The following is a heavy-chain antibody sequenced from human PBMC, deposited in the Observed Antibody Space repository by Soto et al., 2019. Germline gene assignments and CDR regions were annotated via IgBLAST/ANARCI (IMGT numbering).Heavy chain of an antibody. CDR1: GGSISGSTYY. D-gene: IGHD2-8*02. J-gene: IGHJ1*01. V-gene: IGHV4-39*01. CDR2: IYYSGNT. CDR3: ESHGSNTGRHSEYFQY. Sequence: QLQLQESGPGLVKPSETLSLTCTVSGGSISGSTYYWGWIRQPPGKGLEWIGSIYYSGNTYYNPSLKTRVTISVDTSKNQFSLKLSSLTAADTTVYYCESHGSNTGRHSEYFQYRGQGTLVTVS.